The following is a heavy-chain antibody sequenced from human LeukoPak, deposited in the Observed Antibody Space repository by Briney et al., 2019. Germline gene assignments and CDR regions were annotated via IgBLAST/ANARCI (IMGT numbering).Heavy chain of an antibody. V-gene: IGHV1-18*01. CDR1: GYTFSNYG. J-gene: IGHJ6*03. D-gene: IGHD1-26*01. Sequence: ASVKVSCKASGYTFSNYGITWVRQAPGQGLEWMGWISAYNGNTNYAQKFQGRVTMTTDTSTSTAYMELRSLRSDDTAVYYCARVGWELRGYYYYYYMDVWGKGTTVTVSS. CDR3: ARVGWELRGYYYYYYMDV. CDR2: ISAYNGNT.